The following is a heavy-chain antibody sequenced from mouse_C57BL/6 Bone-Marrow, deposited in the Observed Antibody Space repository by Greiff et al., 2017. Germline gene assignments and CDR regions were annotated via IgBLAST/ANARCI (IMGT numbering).Heavy chain of an antibody. V-gene: IGHV14-2*01. CDR2: IDPEDGET. CDR3: TRSLIYYGTNY. J-gene: IGHJ2*01. CDR1: GFNIKDYY. D-gene: IGHD1-1*01. Sequence: QLQQSGAELVKPGASVKLSCTASGFNIKDYYIHWVKPRTEQGLEWIGRIDPEDGETKYAPKFQDKATITADTSSNTSYLQISSLTSEDTAVYYCTRSLIYYGTNYWGQGTTLTVSS.